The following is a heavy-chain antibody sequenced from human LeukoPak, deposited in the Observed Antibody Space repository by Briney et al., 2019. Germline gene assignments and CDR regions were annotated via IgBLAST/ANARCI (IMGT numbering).Heavy chain of an antibody. Sequence: PSETLSLTCTVSGGPISSYYWNWIRQPPGKGLEWIGYIYYTGSTNYNPSLKSRVTISVDTSKNQFSLKLSSVTAADTAVYYCARGGGYSSSWSYWGQGTLVTVSS. CDR2: IYYTGST. CDR1: GGPISSYY. J-gene: IGHJ4*02. CDR3: ARGGGYSSSWSY. V-gene: IGHV4-59*01. D-gene: IGHD6-13*01.